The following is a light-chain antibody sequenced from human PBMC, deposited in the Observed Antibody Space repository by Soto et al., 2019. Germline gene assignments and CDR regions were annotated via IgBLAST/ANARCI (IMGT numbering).Light chain of an antibody. CDR1: QTISSN. V-gene: IGKV3-15*01. CDR3: QHYNNWVGT. J-gene: IGKJ4*01. CDR2: GAS. Sequence: VMPPSPTSLSVAPWERAHLSCRANQTISSNLAWYQQKPGQAPRLLIYGASTRATGIPARFSGSGSGTEFTLTISSLQSEDFTVYYCQHYNNWVGTFAGRAKVDI.